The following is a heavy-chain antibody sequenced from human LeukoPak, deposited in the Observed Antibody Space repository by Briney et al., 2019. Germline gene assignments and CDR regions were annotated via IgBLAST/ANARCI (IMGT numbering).Heavy chain of an antibody. V-gene: IGHV4-4*07. Sequence: SETLSLTCAVSGDSINGYYWAWVRQPAGKALEWIGRIFTSGHTDYNPSLNSRVSVSVDTSRNQFSLRLSSVSAADTAVYYCARSARVTPGSGFYFDSWGRGILVTVTS. D-gene: IGHD3-10*01. CDR1: GDSINGYY. CDR2: IFTSGHT. J-gene: IGHJ4*02. CDR3: ARSARVTPGSGFYFDS.